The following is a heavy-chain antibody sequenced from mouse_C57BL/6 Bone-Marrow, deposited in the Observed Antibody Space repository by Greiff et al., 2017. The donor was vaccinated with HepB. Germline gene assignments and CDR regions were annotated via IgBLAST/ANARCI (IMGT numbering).Heavy chain of an antibody. V-gene: IGHV1-69*01. CDR3: ARSTIYYDYDY. J-gene: IGHJ2*01. CDR2: IDPSDSYT. D-gene: IGHD2-4*01. CDR1: GYTFTSYW. Sequence: VQLQQPGAELVMPGASVKLSCKASGYTFTSYWMHWVKQRPGQGLEWIGEIDPSDSYTNYNQKFKGKSTLTVDKSSSTAYMQLSSLTSEDSAVYYCARSTIYYDYDYWGQGTTLTVSS.